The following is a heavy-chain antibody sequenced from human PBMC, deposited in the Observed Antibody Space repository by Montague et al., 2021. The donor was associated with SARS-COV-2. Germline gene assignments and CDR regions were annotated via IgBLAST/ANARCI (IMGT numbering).Heavy chain of an antibody. V-gene: IGHV4-61*02. CDR3: ARESLHLTGYYNDYFDY. D-gene: IGHD3-9*01. J-gene: IGHJ4*02. CDR1: GGSISSGSYY. Sequence: TLSLTCTVSGGSISSGSYYWNWIRQPAGKGLEWIGRNYTSGSNNYNPSLKSRVTISVDTSKNQFSMKLSSVTAADTAVYYCARESLHLTGYYNDYFDYWGQGTLVTVSS. CDR2: NYTSGSN.